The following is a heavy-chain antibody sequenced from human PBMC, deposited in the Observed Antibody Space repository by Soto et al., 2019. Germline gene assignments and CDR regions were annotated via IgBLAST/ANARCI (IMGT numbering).Heavy chain of an antibody. CDR3: ARGAAVAGTRNWFDP. CDR2: INHSGST. CDR1: GGSFSGYY. Sequence: QVQLQQWGAGLLKPSETLSLTCAVYGGSFSGYYWSWIRQPPGKGLEWIGEINHSGSTNYNPSLKSRVTISVDTSKNQCSLKLSSVTAADTAVYYCARGAAVAGTRNWFDPWGQGTLVTVSS. J-gene: IGHJ5*02. D-gene: IGHD6-19*01. V-gene: IGHV4-34*01.